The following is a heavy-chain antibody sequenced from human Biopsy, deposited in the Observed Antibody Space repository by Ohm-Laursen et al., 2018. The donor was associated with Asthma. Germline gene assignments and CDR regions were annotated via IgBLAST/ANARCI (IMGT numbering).Heavy chain of an antibody. CDR3: AKGEWELLGANFDY. CDR2: ISWNSGSI. Sequence: SLRLSCAASGFTFDDYAMHWVRQAPGKGLEWVSGISWNSGSIGYADSVRGRFTISRDNAKNSLYPQMNSLRAEDTALYYCAKGEWELLGANFDYWGQGTLVTVSS. CDR1: GFTFDDYA. V-gene: IGHV3-9*01. J-gene: IGHJ4*02. D-gene: IGHD1-26*01.